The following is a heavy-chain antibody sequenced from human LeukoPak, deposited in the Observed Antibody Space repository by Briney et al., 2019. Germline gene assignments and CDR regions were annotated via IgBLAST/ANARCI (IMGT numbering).Heavy chain of an antibody. Sequence: GGSLRLSCVGSGFTFNTYWMSWVRQAPGKGLEWVSAISGSGGSTYYADSVKGRFTISRDNSKNTLYLQMNSLRAEDTAVYYCAKVPHIRFLEWLSPSFDYWGQGTLVTVSS. CDR2: ISGSGGST. V-gene: IGHV3-23*01. CDR3: AKVPHIRFLEWLSPSFDY. J-gene: IGHJ4*02. D-gene: IGHD3-3*01. CDR1: GFTFNTYW.